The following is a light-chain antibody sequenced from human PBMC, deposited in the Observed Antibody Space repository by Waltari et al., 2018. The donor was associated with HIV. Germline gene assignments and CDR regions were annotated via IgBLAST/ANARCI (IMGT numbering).Light chain of an antibody. CDR1: QKISSW. CDR2: QAS. V-gene: IGKV1-5*01. Sequence: DIQMTQSPSTLSASVGDRVTITWRASQKISSWLAWYQQRPGKAPNLLIYQASTLQGGVPSRFSGSGSGTDFTLTINRLQSDDFGTYYFQQYDTFPYTFGPGTNLEIK. J-gene: IGKJ2*01. CDR3: QQYDTFPYT.